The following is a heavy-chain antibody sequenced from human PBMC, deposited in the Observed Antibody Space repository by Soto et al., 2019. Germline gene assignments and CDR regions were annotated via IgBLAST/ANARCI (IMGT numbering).Heavy chain of an antibody. CDR2: IIPIFGTA. CDR3: ATYSYGYRKGYYFDY. CDR1: GGTFSSYA. V-gene: IGHV1-69*13. Sequence: GASVKVSCKASGGTFSSYAISWVRQAPGQGLEWMGGIIPIFGTANYAQKFQGRVTITADESTSTAYMELSSLRSEDTAVYYCATYSYGYRKGYYFDYWGQETLVPVSS. J-gene: IGHJ4*02. D-gene: IGHD5-18*01.